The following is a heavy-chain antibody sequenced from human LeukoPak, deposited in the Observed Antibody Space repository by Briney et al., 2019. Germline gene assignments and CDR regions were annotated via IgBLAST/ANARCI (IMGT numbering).Heavy chain of an antibody. CDR1: GFTFSSYA. CDR2: LRGNGDA. CDR3: ARASWVSTADAVL. D-gene: IGHD3-16*01. Sequence: GGSLTLSCVASGFTFSSYAMSWVRETPARGLEWVSSLRGNGDAFYADSVKGRFTLSRDESRNTVYLQLNKLRVEDTAIYYCARASWVSTADAVLWGQGTVVTVSS. V-gene: IGHV3-23*01. J-gene: IGHJ4*02.